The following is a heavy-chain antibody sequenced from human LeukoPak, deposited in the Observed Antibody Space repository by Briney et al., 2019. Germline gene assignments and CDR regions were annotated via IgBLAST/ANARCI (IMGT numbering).Heavy chain of an antibody. J-gene: IGHJ6*02. V-gene: IGHV6-1*01. CDR2: TYYRSKWYY. Sequence: SQTLSLTFAISGDSVSSISVAWNWIRQSPSRALEWLGRTYYRSKWYYEYAVSVKSRINISPDTSKNQFSLQLTSVTPEDTAVYYCSLARSEYHYGMDVWGQGTTVTVSS. CDR1: GDSVSSISVA. CDR3: SLARSEYHYGMDV.